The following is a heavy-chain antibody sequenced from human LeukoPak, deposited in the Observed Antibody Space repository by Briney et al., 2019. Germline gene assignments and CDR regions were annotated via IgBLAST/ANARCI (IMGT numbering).Heavy chain of an antibody. Sequence: PGRSLRLSCAASGFTFSSYGMHWVRQAPGKGLEWVAVISYDGSNKYYADSVKGRFTISRDNSKNTLYLQMNSLRAEDTAVYYCAKVLSGYDFNYYYGMDVWGQGTTVTVSS. CDR3: AKVLSGYDFNYYYGMDV. CDR2: ISYDGSNK. J-gene: IGHJ6*02. D-gene: IGHD5-12*01. CDR1: GFTFSSYG. V-gene: IGHV3-30*18.